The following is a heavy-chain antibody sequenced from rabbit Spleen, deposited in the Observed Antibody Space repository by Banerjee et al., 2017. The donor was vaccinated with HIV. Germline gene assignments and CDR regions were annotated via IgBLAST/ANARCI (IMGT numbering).Heavy chain of an antibody. J-gene: IGHJ4*01. V-gene: IGHV1S7*01. D-gene: IGHD8-1*01. CDR3: ARDGAGGSYFDL. CDR1: GFTLSSYY. CDR2: IDPVFGIT. Sequence: QVKESGGGLVQPGGSLKLSCKASGFTLSSYYMNWVRQAPGKGLEWIGYIDPVFGITYYANWVNGRFSISRENAQNTVFLKMTSLTAADTATYFCARDGAGGSYFDLWGPGTLVTVS.